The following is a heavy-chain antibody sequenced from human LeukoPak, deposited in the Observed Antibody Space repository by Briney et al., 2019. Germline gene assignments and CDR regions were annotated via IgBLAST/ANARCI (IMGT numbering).Heavy chain of an antibody. D-gene: IGHD2-15*01. J-gene: IGHJ3*01. CDR1: GFTVSDNY. Sequence: PGGSLRLSCAPSGFTVSDNYMTWVRQAPGQGLGLDSAIYPDGRTYYADSVKGRLTISKDNSKNSLYLQIDGLRADDTAVYYCARVVVSRVVDYAIDVWGQGTMVAVSS. CDR3: ARVVVSRVVDYAIDV. CDR2: IYPDGRT. V-gene: IGHV3-53*01.